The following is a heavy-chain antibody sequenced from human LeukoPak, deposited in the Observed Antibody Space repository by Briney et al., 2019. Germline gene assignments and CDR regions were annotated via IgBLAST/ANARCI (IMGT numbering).Heavy chain of an antibody. CDR1: GFTFSSYS. CDR2: ISSSSSYI. J-gene: IGHJ3*02. D-gene: IGHD2-15*01. CDR3: ARDCSETDAFDI. Sequence: GGSLRLSCAASGFTFSSYSMNWVRQAPGKGLEWVSSISSSSSYIYYADSVKGRFTISRDNAKNSLYLQMNSLRAEDTAVYYCARDCSETDAFDIWGQGTMVTVSS. V-gene: IGHV3-21*01.